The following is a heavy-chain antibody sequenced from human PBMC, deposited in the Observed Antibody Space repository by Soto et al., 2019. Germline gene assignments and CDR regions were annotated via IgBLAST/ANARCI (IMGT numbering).Heavy chain of an antibody. Sequence: QVQLVESGGGVVQPGMSLRLSCAASGFDFSSSGMHWVRQIPGKGLEWVAIISFDGNKQYYSDSVKGRFTISKDNYQKTLFLQMKSMRAEDTAVYYCAKASGRNSGWYGLGWGALDYWGPGTLVTVSS. D-gene: IGHD6-19*01. V-gene: IGHV3-30*14. CDR2: ISFDGNKQ. J-gene: IGHJ4*02. CDR3: AKASGRNSGWYGLGWGALDY. CDR1: GFDFSSSG.